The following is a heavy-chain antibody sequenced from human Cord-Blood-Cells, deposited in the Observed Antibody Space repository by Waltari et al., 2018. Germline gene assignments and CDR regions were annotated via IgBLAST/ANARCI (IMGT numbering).Heavy chain of an antibody. Sequence: QVQLQQWGAGLLKPSETLSLPCAVAGGSFSGYSWSWIRQPPGKGLEWIGEINHSGSTNYNPSLKSRVTISVDTSKNQFSLKLSSVTAADTAVYYCASEVHSSSWYFDYWGQGTLVTVSS. CDR1: GGSFSGYS. V-gene: IGHV4-34*01. CDR3: ASEVHSSSWYFDY. CDR2: INHSGST. D-gene: IGHD6-13*01. J-gene: IGHJ4*02.